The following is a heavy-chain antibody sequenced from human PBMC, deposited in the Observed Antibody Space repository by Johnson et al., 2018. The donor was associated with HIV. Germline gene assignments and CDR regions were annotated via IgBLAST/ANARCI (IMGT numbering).Heavy chain of an antibody. J-gene: IGHJ3*02. D-gene: IGHD6-6*01. CDR1: GFTFSNAW. CDR2: IKSKTDGGTT. V-gene: IGHV3-15*01. CDR3: TTDAYSSSSAAFDI. Sequence: VQLVESGGGLVKPGGSLRLSCAASGFTFSNAWMSWVRQAPGKGLEWVGRIKSKTDGGTTDYAAPVKGRFTISRDDSKNTLYLQMNSMKTEDTAVYYCTTDAYSSSSAAFDIWGQGTMVTVSS.